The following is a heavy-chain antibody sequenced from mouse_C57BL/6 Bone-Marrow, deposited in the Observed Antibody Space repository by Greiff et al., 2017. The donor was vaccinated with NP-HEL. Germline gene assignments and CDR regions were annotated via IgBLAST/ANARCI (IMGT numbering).Heavy chain of an antibody. Sequence: VKLVESGAELVKPGASVKLSCKASGYTFTEYTIHWVKQRSGQGLEWIGWFYPGSGSIKYNEKFKDKATLTADKSSSTVYMELSRLTSEDSAVYFCARHELGPAWFAYWGQGTLVTVSA. J-gene: IGHJ3*01. CDR1: GYTFTEYT. D-gene: IGHD4-1*01. CDR2: FYPGSGSI. CDR3: ARHELGPAWFAY. V-gene: IGHV1-62-2*01.